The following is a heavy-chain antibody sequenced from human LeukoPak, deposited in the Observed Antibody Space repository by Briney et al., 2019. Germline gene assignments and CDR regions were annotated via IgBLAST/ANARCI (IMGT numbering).Heavy chain of an antibody. V-gene: IGHV4-34*01. J-gene: IGHJ4*02. CDR2: INRSGST. CDR1: GGSFSGYY. D-gene: IGHD4-17*01. Sequence: SETLSLTCAVYGGSFSGYYWSWLRQPPGKGLEWIGEINRSGSTNYNPSLKSRVTISVDTSKNQFSLKLSSVTAADTAVYYCARGPSATTRYDYWGQGTLVTVSS. CDR3: ARGPSATTRYDY.